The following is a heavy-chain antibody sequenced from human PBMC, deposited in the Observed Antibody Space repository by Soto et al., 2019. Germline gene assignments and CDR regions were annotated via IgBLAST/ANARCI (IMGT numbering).Heavy chain of an antibody. V-gene: IGHV3-23*01. CDR2: ISGNAANT. D-gene: IGHD1-1*01. CDR1: GYTFSSVA. CDR3: AKARWGSRRPWNACFDP. Sequence: EMQLLESGGGLVQPGGSLRLSCAASGYTFSSVAMSWFRQAPGKGLQWVSSISGNAANTYYADSVRGRFTISRDSSKSTLYLQMNCLRAEDTAIYSCAKARWGSRRPWNACFDPSGQGTLVTVSS. J-gene: IGHJ5*02.